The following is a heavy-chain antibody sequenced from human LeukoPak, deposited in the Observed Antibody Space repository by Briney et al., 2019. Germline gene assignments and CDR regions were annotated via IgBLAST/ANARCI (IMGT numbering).Heavy chain of an antibody. CDR2: TGSTGVST. V-gene: IGHV3-23*01. J-gene: IGHJ4*02. CDR1: GFTFSSYA. Sequence: GGSLRLSCAASGFTFSSYAVNWVRQAPGKGLELVSATGSTGVSTFYADSVKGRFTVSRDNSKNTLSLQMNSLRAEDTAVYYCAKDPGVVPAHYFDYWGQGILVTVSS. D-gene: IGHD2-2*01. CDR3: AKDPGVVPAHYFDY.